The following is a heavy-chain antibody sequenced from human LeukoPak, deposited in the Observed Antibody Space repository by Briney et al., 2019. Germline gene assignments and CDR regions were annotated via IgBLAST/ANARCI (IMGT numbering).Heavy chain of an antibody. Sequence: GGSLRLSCAASGFTFSSYSMHWVRQAPGEGLECVAVISNDGGSKYYADSVKGRFTISRDNSKNTLYLQMNSLRADDTAVFYCARDDENGYNSLDYWGQGTLVTVSS. J-gene: IGHJ4*02. CDR1: GFTFSSYS. CDR3: ARDDENGYNSLDY. V-gene: IGHV3-30-3*01. CDR2: ISNDGGSK. D-gene: IGHD5-12*01.